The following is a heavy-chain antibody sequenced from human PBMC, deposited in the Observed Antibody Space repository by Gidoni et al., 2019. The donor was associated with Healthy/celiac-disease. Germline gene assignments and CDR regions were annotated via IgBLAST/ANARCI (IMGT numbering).Heavy chain of an antibody. J-gene: IGHJ4*02. CDR1: GFTFSSYA. CDR2: ISYDGSNK. Sequence: QVQLVESGGGVVQPGRSLRLYCAASGFTFSSYAMHWVRQAPGKGLGWVAVISYDGSNKYYADSVKGRFTISRDNSKNTLYLQMNSLRAEDTAVYYCARGLDDWTRFDYWGQGTLVTVSS. V-gene: IGHV3-30-3*01. CDR3: ARGLDDWTRFDY. D-gene: IGHD3-9*01.